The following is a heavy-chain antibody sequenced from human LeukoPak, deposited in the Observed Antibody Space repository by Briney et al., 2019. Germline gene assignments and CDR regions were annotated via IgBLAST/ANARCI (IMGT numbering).Heavy chain of an antibody. D-gene: IGHD1-14*01. CDR1: GGSISSYY. CDR2: IYYSGST. Sequence: SETLSLTCTVSGGSISSYYWSWIRQPPGKGLEWIGYIYYSGSTNYNPSLKSRVTISVDTSKNQFSLKLNSVTAADTAVYYCARGRTPANDAFDIWGQGTMVTVSS. CDR3: ARGRTPANDAFDI. J-gene: IGHJ3*02. V-gene: IGHV4-59*12.